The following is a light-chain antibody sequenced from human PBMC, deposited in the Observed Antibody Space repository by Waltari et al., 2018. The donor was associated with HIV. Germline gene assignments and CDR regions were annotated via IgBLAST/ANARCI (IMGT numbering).Light chain of an antibody. J-gene: IGKJ2*01. CDR1: QGLSGN. CDR3: QQNIHWPPYT. V-gene: IGKV3-15*01. Sequence: TQSPATLSVSPGERATLSCRASQGLSGNLAWYQQKPGQAPRLLIYAASSRATDIPPRFSGGGSGTDYTLSISRVQSEDSAVYYCQQNIHWPPYTFGQGTKLEI. CDR2: AAS.